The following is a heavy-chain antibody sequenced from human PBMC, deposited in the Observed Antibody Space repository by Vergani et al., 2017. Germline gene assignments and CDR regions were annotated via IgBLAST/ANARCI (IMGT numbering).Heavy chain of an antibody. CDR1: GFKFSDHY. CDR2: ISPGASTV. D-gene: IGHD1-1*01. CDR3: AKNPXISTTRHYYAMDV. V-gene: IGHV3-11*04. Sequence: LEESGGGSVKPGGSLRLSCAASGFKFSDHYMSWIRQAPGKGVGWVSHISPGASTVSYTDSVTGRFTVSRDNDNNSLTLDMTTLRVEDTAVYYCAKNPXISTTRHYYAMDVWGQGTTVTVSS. J-gene: IGHJ6*02.